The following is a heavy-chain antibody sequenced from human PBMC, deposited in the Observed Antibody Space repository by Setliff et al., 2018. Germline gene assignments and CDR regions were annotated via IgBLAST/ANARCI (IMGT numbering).Heavy chain of an antibody. D-gene: IGHD3-22*01. CDR1: GFFFRSYE. CDR2: INSGGTKI. J-gene: IGHJ4*02. Sequence: PGGSLRLSCAASGFFFRSYEMNWVRQTPGKGLEWVSYINSGGTKIYYADSVEGRFTISRDNGKNSLFLQMNSVRAEDTAVYYCARSINGYQQRHDFWGQGALVTVSS. V-gene: IGHV3-48*03. CDR3: ARSINGYQQRHDF.